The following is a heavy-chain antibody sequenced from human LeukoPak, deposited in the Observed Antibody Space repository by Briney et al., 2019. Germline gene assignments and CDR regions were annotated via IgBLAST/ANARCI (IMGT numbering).Heavy chain of an antibody. V-gene: IGHV4-30-4*01. CDR1: GGSISSGDYY. D-gene: IGHD5-18*01. Sequence: SETLSLTCTVSGGSISSGDYYWSWIRQPPGKGLEWIGYIYYSGSTYYNPSLKSRVTISVDTSKNQFSLKLSSVTAADTAVYYCARKDSYAVVRWFDPWGQGTLVTVSS. CDR2: IYYSGST. J-gene: IGHJ5*02. CDR3: ARKDSYAVVRWFDP.